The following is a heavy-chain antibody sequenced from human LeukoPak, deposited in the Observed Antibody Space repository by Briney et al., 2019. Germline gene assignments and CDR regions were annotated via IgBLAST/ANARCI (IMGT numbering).Heavy chain of an antibody. CDR3: ARLGPFLHSNSYYFDY. D-gene: IGHD4-11*01. V-gene: IGHV1-69*13. CDR2: IIPIFGTA. J-gene: IGHJ4*02. CDR1: GGTFSSYA. Sequence: ASVKVSCKASGGTFSSYAISWVRQAPGQGLEWMGGIIPIFGTANYAQKFQGRVTITADESTSTAYMELSSLRSEDTAVYYCARLGPFLHSNSYYFDYWGQGTLVTVSS.